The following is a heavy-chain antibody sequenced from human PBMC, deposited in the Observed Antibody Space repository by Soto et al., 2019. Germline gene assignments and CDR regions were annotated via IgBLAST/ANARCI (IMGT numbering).Heavy chain of an antibody. V-gene: IGHV5-51*01. J-gene: IGHJ3*02. Sequence: GESLKISCTGSGYSFTSYWIGWVRKMPGKGLEWMGIIYHCDSDTRYSPSLQGQVSISADKSISTAYLQWSSLKALDTAMYYCARHGAAAGYAFDIWGQGTMVTVSS. CDR1: GYSFTSYW. D-gene: IGHD6-13*01. CDR3: ARHGAAAGYAFDI. CDR2: IYHCDSDT.